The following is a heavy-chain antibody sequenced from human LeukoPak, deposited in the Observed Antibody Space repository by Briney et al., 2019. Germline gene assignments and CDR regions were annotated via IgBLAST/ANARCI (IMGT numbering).Heavy chain of an antibody. CDR1: GFIFSDYY. CDR2: MNSDGSKI. D-gene: IGHD3-16*01. V-gene: IGHV3-11*04. J-gene: IGHJ3*02. Sequence: PGGSLRLSCAASGFIFSDYYMNWTRQAPGKGLEWLSYMNSDGSKIYYADSVKGRFTVSRDNAENSLYLQMNSLRAEDTAVYYCARVGPDIWGQGTMVTVSS. CDR3: ARVGPDI.